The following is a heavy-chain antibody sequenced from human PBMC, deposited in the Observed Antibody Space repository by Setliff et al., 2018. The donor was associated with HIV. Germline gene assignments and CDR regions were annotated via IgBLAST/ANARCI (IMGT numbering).Heavy chain of an antibody. CDR1: GYSISSSNW. D-gene: IGHD3-22*01. V-gene: IGHV4-28*01. Sequence: SETLSLTCVVSGYSISSSNWWGWIRQPPGKGLEWIGYINHNELTYYNPSLKSRIIMSVDTSKKQLSLKLSSVTAVDTAVYFCARISNGFEPNAFDTWGLGTMVTVSS. J-gene: IGHJ3*02. CDR3: ARISNGFEPNAFDT. CDR2: INHNELT.